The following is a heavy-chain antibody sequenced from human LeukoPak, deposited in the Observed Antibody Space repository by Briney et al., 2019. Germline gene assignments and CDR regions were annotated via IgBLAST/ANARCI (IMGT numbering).Heavy chain of an antibody. CDR2: ISGRGVDT. CDR3: AGGSSGWYSDY. CDR1: GFTFSSYA. Sequence: GGSLRLSCAASGFTFSSYAMTWVRQAPGKGLEWVSAISGRGVDTYYADSVKGRFTVSRDNSKNTLYLQMNSLRAEDTAVYYCAGGSSGWYSDYWGQGTLVTVSS. V-gene: IGHV3-23*01. J-gene: IGHJ4*02. D-gene: IGHD6-19*01.